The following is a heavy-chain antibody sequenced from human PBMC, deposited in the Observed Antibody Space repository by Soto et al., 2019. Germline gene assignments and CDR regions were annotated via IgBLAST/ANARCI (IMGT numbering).Heavy chain of an antibody. CDR2: ISGSGGST. D-gene: IGHD1-1*01. V-gene: IGHV3-23*01. CDR3: AKSPTTWAGAYYYYGMDV. CDR1: GFTFSSYA. J-gene: IGHJ6*02. Sequence: GGSLRLSCAASGFTFSSYAMGWVRQAPGKGLEWVSAISGSGGSTYYADSVKGRFTISRDNSKNTLYLQMNSLRAEDTAVYYCAKSPTTWAGAYYYYGMDVWGQGTTVTVSS.